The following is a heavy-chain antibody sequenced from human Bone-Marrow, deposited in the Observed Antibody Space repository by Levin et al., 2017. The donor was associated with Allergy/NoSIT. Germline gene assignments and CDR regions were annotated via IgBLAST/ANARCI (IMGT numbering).Heavy chain of an antibody. CDR1: RLTFSSFG. D-gene: IGHD1/OR15-1a*01. Sequence: GESLKISCAVSRLTFSSFGMHWVRQAPGKGLEWVAVISYDGSNKYYADSVKGRFTISRDNSKNMLYLQMNTLRPEDTAVYYCAKNKEPSYQWLEQPLDYWGQGTLVTVSS. CDR3: AKNKEPSYQWLEQPLDY. J-gene: IGHJ4*02. CDR2: ISYDGSNK. V-gene: IGHV3-30*18.